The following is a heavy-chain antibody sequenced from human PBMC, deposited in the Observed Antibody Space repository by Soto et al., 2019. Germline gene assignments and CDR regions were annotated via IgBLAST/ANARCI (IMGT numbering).Heavy chain of an antibody. J-gene: IGHJ4*02. CDR1: GFTFSNAW. Sequence: EVQLVESGGGLVKPGGSLRLSCAASGFTFSNAWMNWVRQAPGKGLEWVGRIKSKTDGGTTDYAAPVKGRFTISRDDSKNTLYLQMNSLKTEDTAVYYCTTQLESSGYLYFDYWGQGTLVTVSS. V-gene: IGHV3-15*07. D-gene: IGHD3-22*01. CDR2: IKSKTDGGTT. CDR3: TTQLESSGYLYFDY.